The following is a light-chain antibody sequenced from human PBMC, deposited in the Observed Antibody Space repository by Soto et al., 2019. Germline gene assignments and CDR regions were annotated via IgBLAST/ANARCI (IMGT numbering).Light chain of an antibody. CDR3: LLYFGGVRV. Sequence: QAVVTQEPSLTVSPGGTVTLTCASSTGAVTSTFYPNWFQQKPGQAPRSLIYSTSNKHPWTPARFSGSLLGVKAALTLSDVQPEYEADYYCLLYFGGVRVFGGGTKLTVL. CDR2: STS. CDR1: TGAVTSTFY. J-gene: IGLJ3*02. V-gene: IGLV7-43*01.